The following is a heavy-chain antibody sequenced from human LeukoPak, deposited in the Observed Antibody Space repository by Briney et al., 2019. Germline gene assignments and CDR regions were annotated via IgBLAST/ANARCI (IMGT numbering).Heavy chain of an antibody. CDR3: AKVTVFGVVTGGYFDY. CDR1: GYTFTSYD. V-gene: IGHV1-46*01. CDR2: INPSGGST. J-gene: IGHJ4*02. Sequence: ASVKVSCKASGYTFTSYDINWVRQATGQGLEWMGIINPSGGSTSYAQKFQGRVTMTRDTSTSTVYMELSSLRAEDTAVYYCAKVTVFGVVTGGYFDYWGQGTLVTVSS. D-gene: IGHD3-3*01.